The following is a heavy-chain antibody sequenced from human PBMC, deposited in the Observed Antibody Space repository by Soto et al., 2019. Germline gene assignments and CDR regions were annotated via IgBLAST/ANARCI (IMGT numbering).Heavy chain of an antibody. CDR3: ASPPREYYYYGMDV. CDR2: IIPIFGTA. CDR1: GGTFSSYA. J-gene: IGHJ6*02. V-gene: IGHV1-69*12. Sequence: QVQLVQSGAEVKKPGSSVKVSCKASGGTFSSYAISWVRQAPGQGLEWMGGIIPIFGTADYAQKFQGRVTITADESPSTAYMELSSLRSEDTAVYYCASPPREYYYYGMDVWGQGTTVTVSS.